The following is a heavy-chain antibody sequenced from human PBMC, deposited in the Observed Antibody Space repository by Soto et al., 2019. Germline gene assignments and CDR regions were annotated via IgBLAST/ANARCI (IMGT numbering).Heavy chain of an antibody. V-gene: IGHV1-18*01. CDR1: GYTFTSYG. CDR2: ISAYNGNT. J-gene: IGHJ1*01. Sequence: ASVKVSCKASGYTFTSYGISWVRQAPGQGLEWMGWISAYNGNTNYAQKLQGRVTMTTDTSTSTAYMELRSLRSDDTAVYYCARFPRRYYDSSGNDPHFQHWGQGTLVTVSS. CDR3: ARFPRRYYDSSGNDPHFQH. D-gene: IGHD3-22*01.